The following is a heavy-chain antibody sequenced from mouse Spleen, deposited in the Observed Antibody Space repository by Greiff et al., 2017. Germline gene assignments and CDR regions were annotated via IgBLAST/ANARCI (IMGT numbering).Heavy chain of an antibody. V-gene: IGHV1-55*01. CDR2: IYPGSGST. D-gene: IGHD2-12*01. CDR3: ALYSYYSYEGAMDY. Sequence: QVQLQQPGAELVKPGASVKMSCKASGYTFTSYWITWVKQRPGQGLEWIGDIYPGSGSTNYNEKFKSKATLTVDTSSSTAYMQLSSLTSEDSAVYYCALYSYYSYEGAMDYSGQGTSVTVSS. J-gene: IGHJ4*01. CDR1: GYTFTSYW.